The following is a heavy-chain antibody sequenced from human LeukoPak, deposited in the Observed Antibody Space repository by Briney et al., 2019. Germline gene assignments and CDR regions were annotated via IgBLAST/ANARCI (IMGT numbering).Heavy chain of an antibody. J-gene: IGHJ5*02. V-gene: IGHV4-34*01. Sequence: PSETLSLTCPVYGGSFSGYYWSWIRQPPGKGLEWIGEINHSGSTNYNPSLKSRVTISVDTSKNQFSLKLSSVTAADTAVYYCARGTPTLAIAAAGTKVVWFDPWGQGTLVTVSS. CDR1: GGSFSGYY. CDR2: INHSGST. CDR3: ARGTPTLAIAAAGTKVVWFDP. D-gene: IGHD6-13*01.